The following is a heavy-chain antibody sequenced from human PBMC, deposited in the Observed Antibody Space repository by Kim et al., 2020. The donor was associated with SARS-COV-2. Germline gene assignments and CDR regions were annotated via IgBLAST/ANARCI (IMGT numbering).Heavy chain of an antibody. Sequence: SETLSLTCTVSGGSISSGSYYWSWIRQPAGKGLEWIGRIYTSGSTNYNPSLKSRVTISVDTSKNQFSLKLSSVTAADTAVYYCAREGRYSSGWGLSVSCAFDIWGQGTMVTVSS. D-gene: IGHD6-19*01. CDR1: GGSISSGSYY. CDR3: AREGRYSSGWGLSVSCAFDI. V-gene: IGHV4-61*02. J-gene: IGHJ3*02. CDR2: IYTSGST.